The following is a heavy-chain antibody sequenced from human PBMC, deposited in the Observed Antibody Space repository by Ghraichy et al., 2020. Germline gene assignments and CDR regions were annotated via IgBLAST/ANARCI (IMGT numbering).Heavy chain of an antibody. Sequence: GGSLRLSCAASGFTFNNHWMIWVRQAPGKGLEWVANINQDGSEKYYVDSVKGRFTISRDDAKKSLFLQMNRLRGEDTAVYYCARASYSRGWYPADVYDVWGQGTMVSVSS. CDR3: ARASYSRGWYPADVYDV. V-gene: IGHV3-7*03. CDR2: INQDGSEK. D-gene: IGHD6-19*01. CDR1: GFTFNNHW. J-gene: IGHJ3*01.